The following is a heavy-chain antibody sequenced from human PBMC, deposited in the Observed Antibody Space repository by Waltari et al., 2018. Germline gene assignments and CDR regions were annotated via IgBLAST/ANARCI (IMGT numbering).Heavy chain of an antibody. CDR1: GGTFSSSP. D-gene: IGHD6-19*01. CDR3: ARVPAVAGRPHFDY. CDR2: IIPILGIA. V-gene: IGHV1-69*10. Sequence: QVKLVQSGAEVKKPGSSVKVSCKASGGTFSSSPISWARQAPGEGLEWMGGIIPILGIANYAQKFQGRVTITADKSTSTAYMELSSLRSEDTAVYYCARVPAVAGRPHFDYWGQGTLVTVSS. J-gene: IGHJ4*02.